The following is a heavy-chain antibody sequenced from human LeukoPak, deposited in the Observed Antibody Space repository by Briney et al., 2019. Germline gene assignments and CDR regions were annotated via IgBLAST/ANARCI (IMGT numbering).Heavy chain of an antibody. CDR2: ISSSGSTI. CDR1: GFTFSSQA. D-gene: IGHD3-22*01. Sequence: GGSLRLSCAASGFTFSSQAMSWIRQAPGKGLEWVSYISSSGSTIYYADSVKGRFTISRDNAKNSLYLQMNSLRAEDTAVYYCARVEVVVITYSYYFDYWGQGTLVTVSS. CDR3: ARVEVVVITYSYYFDY. J-gene: IGHJ4*02. V-gene: IGHV3-11*01.